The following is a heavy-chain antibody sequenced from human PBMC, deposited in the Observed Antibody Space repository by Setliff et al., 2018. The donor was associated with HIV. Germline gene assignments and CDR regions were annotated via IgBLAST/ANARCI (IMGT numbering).Heavy chain of an antibody. D-gene: IGHD3-22*01. Sequence: PSETLSLTCAVYGGSFSGYYWSWIRQPPGKGLEWIGEINHSGSTNYNPSLKSRVTISVDTSKNQFSLKLASVTAADTAVYYCASGEPYYYDSTGYSGNYFDSWGQGALVTSPQ. V-gene: IGHV4-34*01. CDR1: GGSFSGYY. J-gene: IGHJ4*02. CDR3: ASGEPYYYDSTGYSGNYFDS. CDR2: INHSGST.